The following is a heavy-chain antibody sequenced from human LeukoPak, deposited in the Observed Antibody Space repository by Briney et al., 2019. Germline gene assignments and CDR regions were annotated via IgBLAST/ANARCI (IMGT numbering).Heavy chain of an antibody. Sequence: QTLSLTCAISGDSVSSNSAAWNWIRQSPSRGLEWLGRTYYRSKWYNDYAVSVKSRITINPDTAKNQFSLQLNSVTPEDTAVYYCARDREYYYGSGRSHYGMDVWGQGTTVTISS. CDR2: TYYRSKWYN. D-gene: IGHD3-10*01. CDR3: ARDREYYYGSGRSHYGMDV. V-gene: IGHV6-1*01. CDR1: GDSVSSNSAA. J-gene: IGHJ6*02.